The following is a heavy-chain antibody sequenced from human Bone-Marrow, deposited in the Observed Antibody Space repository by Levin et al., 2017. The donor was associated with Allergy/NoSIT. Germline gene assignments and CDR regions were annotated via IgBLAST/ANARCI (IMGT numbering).Heavy chain of an antibody. D-gene: IGHD3-9*01. V-gene: IGHV4-39*01. J-gene: IGHJ4*02. CDR1: GGSIGTSKYY. Sequence: SETLSLTCTVSGGSIGTSKYYWAWIRQSPGTGLEWIGSIYYSGSTYYNPSLKSRVTMSEDTPKNQFSLSLSSVTAADTAVYYCARLRGSYDILTGYYPYYFDYWGQGTLVTVSS. CDR2: IYYSGST. CDR3: ARLRGSYDILTGYYPYYFDY.